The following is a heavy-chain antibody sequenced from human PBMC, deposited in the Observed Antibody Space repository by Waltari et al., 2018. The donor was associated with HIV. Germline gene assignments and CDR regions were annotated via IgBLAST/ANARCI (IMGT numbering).Heavy chain of an antibody. CDR3: ARDWAHSSSWSRYYYHGMDV. CDR2: IYSGGST. CDR1: GFTVSSNY. J-gene: IGHJ6*02. D-gene: IGHD6-13*01. Sequence: EVKLVESGGGLVQPGGSLRLFCAASGFTVSSNYMSWVRQAPGKGLEWVSVIYSGGSTYYADSVKGRFTISRDNSKNTLYLQMNSLRAEDTAVYYCARDWAHSSSWSRYYYHGMDVWGQGTTVTVSS. V-gene: IGHV3-66*01.